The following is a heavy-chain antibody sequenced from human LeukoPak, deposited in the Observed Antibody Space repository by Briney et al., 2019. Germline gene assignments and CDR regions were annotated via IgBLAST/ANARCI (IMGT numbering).Heavy chain of an antibody. CDR2: IRTEGNGETT. D-gene: IGHD2-2*01. V-gene: IGHV3-49*03. CDR1: GFSFSDYA. CDR3: TTDVIVVVPAAMEEYYFDY. J-gene: IGHJ4*02. Sequence: PGRPLRLSCTGSGFSFSDYAMSWFRQAPGKGLEWIGFIRTEGNGETTEYAASVEGRFTISRDDSRNIAHLQMNSLKNEDTAVYYCTTDVIVVVPAAMEEYYFDYWGQGTLVTVSS.